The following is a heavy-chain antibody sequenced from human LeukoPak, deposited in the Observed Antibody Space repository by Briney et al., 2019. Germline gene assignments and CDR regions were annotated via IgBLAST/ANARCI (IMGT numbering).Heavy chain of an antibody. Sequence: SETLSLTCTVSGGSISSYYWSWIRQPPGKGVEWIGYVYYSGSTNYNLSLKSRVTIPVDTSKNQFSLKLSSVTAADTAVYYCARNGGSGSPWWFDPWGQGTLVTVSS. J-gene: IGHJ5*02. CDR2: VYYSGST. CDR1: GGSISSYY. CDR3: ARNGGSGSPWWFDP. V-gene: IGHV4-59*01. D-gene: IGHD3-10*01.